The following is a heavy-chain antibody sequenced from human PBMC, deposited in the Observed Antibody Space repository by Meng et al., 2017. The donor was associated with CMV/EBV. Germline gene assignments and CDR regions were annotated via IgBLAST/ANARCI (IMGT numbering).Heavy chain of an antibody. CDR1: RLSFSSYW. V-gene: IGHV3-7*01. CDR2: IKQDGSEK. J-gene: IGHJ4*02. D-gene: IGHD3-3*01. CDR3: ATDPTYYDFWSSHFIDY. Sequence: SLSLSCAVSRLSFSSYWTSCVRQAPGKGLEWVANIKQDGSEKYYVDSVKGRFTISRDTAKNSLYLQMNSLRAEDTAVYYCATDPTYYDFWSSHFIDYWGQGTLVTVSS.